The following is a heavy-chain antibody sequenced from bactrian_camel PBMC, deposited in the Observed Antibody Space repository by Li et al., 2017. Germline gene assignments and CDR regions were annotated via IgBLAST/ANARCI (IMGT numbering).Heavy chain of an antibody. J-gene: IGHJ4*01. CDR1: GNAYSRTL. D-gene: IGHD4*01. CDR2: INRHGIT. V-gene: IGHV3S53*01. CDR3: AASPSAYCSGGRPEGGLWQYHY. Sequence: HVQLVESGGGSVQAGGSLRLSCLAPGNAYSRTLLGWFRQAPGKEREGVASINRHGITTYAEAVEGRFTISRDNAKNTLFLQMDDLKPEDTAMYYCAASPSAYCSGGRPEGGLWQYHYWGQGTQVTVS.